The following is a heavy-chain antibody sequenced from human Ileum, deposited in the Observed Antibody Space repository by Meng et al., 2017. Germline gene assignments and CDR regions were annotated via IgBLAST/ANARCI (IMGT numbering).Heavy chain of an antibody. CDR2: ISYDGSNK. CDR1: GFTFSSYA. D-gene: IGHD3-16*02. Sequence: GGSLRLSCAASGFTFSSYAMHWVRQAPGKGLEWVAVISYDGSNKYYADPVKGRFAISRDNSKNTLYLQMNSLRAEDKAVYYCARLIHFGTTYDYVWGSYRYTHAFDIWGQETRVTVSS. V-gene: IGHV3-30*01. J-gene: IGHJ3*02. CDR3: ARLIHFGTTYDYVWGSYRYTHAFDI.